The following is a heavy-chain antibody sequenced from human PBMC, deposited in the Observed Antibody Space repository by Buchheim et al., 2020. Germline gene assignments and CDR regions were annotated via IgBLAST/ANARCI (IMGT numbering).Heavy chain of an antibody. CDR1: GGSISSDGYY. Sequence: QVQLQESGPGLVKPSQTLSLTCTVSGGSISSDGYYWSWIRQHPGKGLEWIGYIYYSGSTYYNPSLKSRVTISVDTSKNQFSLKLSSVTAADTAVYYCASSSGRYCGGDCFIFDYWGQGTL. V-gene: IGHV4-31*03. J-gene: IGHJ4*02. CDR2: IYYSGST. CDR3: ASSSGRYCGGDCFIFDY. D-gene: IGHD2-21*02.